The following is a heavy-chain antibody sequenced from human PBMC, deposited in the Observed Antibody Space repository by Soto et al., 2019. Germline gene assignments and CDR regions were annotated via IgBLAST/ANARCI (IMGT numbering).Heavy chain of an antibody. J-gene: IGHJ5*02. CDR2: MNPGSGDT. V-gene: IGHV1-8*02. CDR3: ARMATFGSLNWFDP. D-gene: IGHD3-16*01. CDR1: GYTFSNYG. Sequence: ASVDGSSATSGYTFSNYGITWVRQATGQGLEWMGWMNPGSGDTGYAQKFQGRVTMTRDISTATAYMELSSLRSDDTATYYCARMATFGSLNWFDPWGQGTLVTVSS.